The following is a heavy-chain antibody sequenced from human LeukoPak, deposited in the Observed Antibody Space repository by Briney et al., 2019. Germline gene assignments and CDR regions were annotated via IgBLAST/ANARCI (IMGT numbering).Heavy chain of an antibody. V-gene: IGHV3-7*01. CDR1: GFTFTNFW. D-gene: IGHD4-11*01. J-gene: IGHJ4*02. Sequence: GGSLRLSCAASGFTFTNFWMNWIRRAPGRGLERVANIRPDGSEQFYLDSVKGRFTISRDNAKNSVYLQMNGLRADDTAVYYCAGRDSARNPWAYWGQGTLVTVST. CDR2: IRPDGSEQ. CDR3: AGRDSARNPWAY.